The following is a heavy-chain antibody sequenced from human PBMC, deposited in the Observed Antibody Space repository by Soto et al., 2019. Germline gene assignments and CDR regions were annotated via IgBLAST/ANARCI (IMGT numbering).Heavy chain of an antibody. D-gene: IGHD3-22*01. V-gene: IGHV4-4*02. Sequence: PSETLSLTCAVSGGSISSSNWWSWVRQPPGKGLEWIGEIYHSGSTNYNPSLKSRVTISVDKSKNQSSLKLSSVTAADTAVYYCASADSSGYYFDYFDYWGQGTLVTVSS. CDR2: IYHSGST. J-gene: IGHJ4*02. CDR1: GGSISSSNW. CDR3: ASADSSGYYFDYFDY.